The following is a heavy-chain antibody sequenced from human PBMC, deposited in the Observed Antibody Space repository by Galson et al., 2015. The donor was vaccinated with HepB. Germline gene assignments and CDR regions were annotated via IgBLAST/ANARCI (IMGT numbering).Heavy chain of an antibody. CDR3: ARRMWWALDF. CDR2: INTNTGSP. V-gene: IGHV7-4-1*02. CDR1: GYTFTDYG. Sequence: SVKVSCKASGYTFTDYGIIWLRQAPGRGLEWIGWINTNTGSPAYAPGFTGRFVFSLDTSKNQVVLTMTNMDPVDTATYYCARRMWWALDFWGQGTLVTVSS. D-gene: IGHD2-21*01. J-gene: IGHJ4*02.